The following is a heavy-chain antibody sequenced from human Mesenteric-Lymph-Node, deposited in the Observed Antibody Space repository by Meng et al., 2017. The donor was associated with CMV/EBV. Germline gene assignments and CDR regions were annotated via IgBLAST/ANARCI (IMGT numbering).Heavy chain of an antibody. CDR2: LFSPVST. Sequence: VSGGSVSTGAPSWCWVRQPPGSGLELLWYLFSPVSTSYNPSLKGRVTMSMDRSKNQFSLKLTSVTAADTAVYYCANDYGSGSYRFDYWGQGTLVTVSS. V-gene: IGHV4-30-2*01. CDR3: ANDYGSGSYRFDY. D-gene: IGHD3-10*01. CDR1: GGSVSTGAPS. J-gene: IGHJ4*02.